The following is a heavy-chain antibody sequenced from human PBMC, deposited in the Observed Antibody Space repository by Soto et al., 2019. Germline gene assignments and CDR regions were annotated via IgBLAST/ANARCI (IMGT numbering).Heavy chain of an antibody. CDR3: AKDSPRYCGGGSCWGDFDC. CDR1: GFTFSSYA. Sequence: EVQLLESGGGLVQPGGSLRLSCAASGFTFSSYAMSWVRQGPGKGLEWVSATSGSGGRTYYADSVKGRFTISRDNSKNTLYLQLNSLSAEDTAVYYCAKDSPRYCGGGSCWGDFDCWGQGTLVTVSS. J-gene: IGHJ4*02. V-gene: IGHV3-23*01. CDR2: TSGSGGRT. D-gene: IGHD2-15*01.